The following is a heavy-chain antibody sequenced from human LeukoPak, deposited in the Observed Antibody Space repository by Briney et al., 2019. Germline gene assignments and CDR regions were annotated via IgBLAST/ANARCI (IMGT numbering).Heavy chain of an antibody. CDR1: GYSFTSYW. CDR3: ARLDILTGYYNGYNDY. V-gene: IGHV5-51*01. CDR2: IYPCDSDT. J-gene: IGHJ4*02. Sequence: GESLKISCKGSGYSFTSYWIGWVRQMPGKGLEWMGIIYPCDSDTRYSPSFQGQVTISADKSISTAYLQWSSLKASDTAMYYCARLDILTGYYNGYNDYWGQGTLVTVSS. D-gene: IGHD3-9*01.